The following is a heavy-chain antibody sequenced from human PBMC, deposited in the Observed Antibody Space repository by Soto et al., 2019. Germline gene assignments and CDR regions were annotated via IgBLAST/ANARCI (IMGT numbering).Heavy chain of an antibody. CDR2: IYHSGDT. CDR1: GYSISTGYS. Sequence: SSETLSLTCAVSGYSISTGYSWVWIRQPPGKGLEWLGNIYHSGDTYYNPSLKSRITISIDTAKNHLSLNLASVTATDTAMYFCGRVYCTTTSCFLNGVDIWGQGTTVTVSS. D-gene: IGHD2-2*01. CDR3: GRVYCTTTSCFLNGVDI. J-gene: IGHJ6*02. V-gene: IGHV4-38-2*01.